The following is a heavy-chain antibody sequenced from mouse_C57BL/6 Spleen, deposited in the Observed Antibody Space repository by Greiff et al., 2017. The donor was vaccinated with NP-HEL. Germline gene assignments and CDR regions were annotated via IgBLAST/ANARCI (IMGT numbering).Heavy chain of an antibody. CDR3: ASRDSALEWFAY. V-gene: IGHV5-17*01. D-gene: IGHD2-12*01. Sequence: EVKLVESGGGLVKPGGSLKLSCAASGFTFSDYGMHWVRQAPEKGLEWVAYFSSGSSTIYYADTVKGRFTISRDNAKNTLYLRMTSLRSEDTAMYYCASRDSALEWFAYRGQGTLATVSA. J-gene: IGHJ3*01. CDR2: FSSGSSTI. CDR1: GFTFSDYG.